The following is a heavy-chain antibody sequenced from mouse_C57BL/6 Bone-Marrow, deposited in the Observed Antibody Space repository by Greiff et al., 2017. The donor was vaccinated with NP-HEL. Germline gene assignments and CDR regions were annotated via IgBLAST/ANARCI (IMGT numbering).Heavy chain of an antibody. V-gene: IGHV1-64*01. J-gene: IGHJ1*03. D-gene: IGHD1-1*01. Sequence: VQLQQPGAELVKPGASVKLSCTASGYTFTSYWMPWVQQRPGQGLEWIGMIHPNSGSTNYTEKFKSKATLTVDNSSSTAYMQLSSLTSEDSAVYYCARGGYYGSSPHWYFDVWGTGTTVTVSS. CDR3: ARGGYYGSSPHWYFDV. CDR2: IHPNSGST. CDR1: GYTFTSYW.